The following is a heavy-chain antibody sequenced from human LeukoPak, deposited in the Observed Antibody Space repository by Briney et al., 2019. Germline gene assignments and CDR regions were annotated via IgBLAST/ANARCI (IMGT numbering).Heavy chain of an antibody. D-gene: IGHD6-13*01. J-gene: IGHJ6*02. CDR3: ASHIAAAGPTRDYYYYGMDV. Sequence: SVKVSCKASGGTLSSYAISWVRQAPGQGLEWMGRIIPIFGIANYAQKFQGRVTITADKSTSTAYMELSSLRSEDTAVYYCASHIAAAGPTRDYYYYGMDVWGQGTTVTVSS. CDR1: GGTLSSYA. V-gene: IGHV1-69*04. CDR2: IIPIFGIA.